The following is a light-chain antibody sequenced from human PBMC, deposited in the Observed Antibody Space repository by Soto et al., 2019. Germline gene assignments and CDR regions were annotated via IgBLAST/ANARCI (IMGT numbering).Light chain of an antibody. J-gene: IGLJ2*01. V-gene: IGLV3-21*04. CDR3: QVWDSSSDHTV. Sequence: SYELTQPPSVSVAPGKTARITCGGNNIGSKSVHWYQQKPGQAPVLVIYYDSDRPSGIPERFSGSNSGNTATLTISRVEAGDEADYYCQVWDSSSDHTVFGGGTKL. CDR1: NIGSKS. CDR2: YDS.